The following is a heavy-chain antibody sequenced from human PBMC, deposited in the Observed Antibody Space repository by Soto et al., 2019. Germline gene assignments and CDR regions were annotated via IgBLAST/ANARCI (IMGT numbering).Heavy chain of an antibody. CDR1: GGSISSGDYY. CDR2: IYYSGST. J-gene: IGHJ4*02. D-gene: IGHD3-16*02. Sequence: SETLSVTCTVSGGSISSGDYYWSWIRQPPGKGLEWIGYIYYSGSTYYNPSLKSRVTISVDTSKNQFSLKLSSVTAADTAVYYCARAFDYVWGSYRYTGYFDYWGQGTLVPVS. V-gene: IGHV4-30-4*01. CDR3: ARAFDYVWGSYRYTGYFDY.